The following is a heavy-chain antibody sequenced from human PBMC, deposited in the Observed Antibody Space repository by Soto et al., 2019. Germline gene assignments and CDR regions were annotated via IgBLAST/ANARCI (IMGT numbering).Heavy chain of an antibody. Sequence: QITLKESGPTLVKPTQTLTLTCTFSGFSLSTSGVGVAWIRQPPGKALEWLALIYWDDDKRYSPSLKSRLTITKDTSKNQVVLTMTNMDPVDTATYYYAHRQSVACFDYWGQGTLVTVPS. CDR2: IYWDDDK. CDR1: GFSLSTSGVG. V-gene: IGHV2-5*02. D-gene: IGHD2-15*01. J-gene: IGHJ4*02. CDR3: AHRQSVACFDY.